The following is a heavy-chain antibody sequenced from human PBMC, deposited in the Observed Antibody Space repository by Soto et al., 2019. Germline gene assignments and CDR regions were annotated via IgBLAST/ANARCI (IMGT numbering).Heavy chain of an antibody. J-gene: IGHJ3*02. CDR3: ASDLHRGWELLLYAIEAFEI. V-gene: IGHV1-18*01. D-gene: IGHD1-26*01. CDR1: GYTFTSYG. Sequence: QVQLVQSGAEVKKPGASVKVSCKASGYTFTSYGISWVRQAPGQGLEWVGWISAYNGNTNYAQKLQGRVTMTTDTSTSTAYMELRSLRSDDTAVYYCASDLHRGWELLLYAIEAFEIWGQGTMVTVSS. CDR2: ISAYNGNT.